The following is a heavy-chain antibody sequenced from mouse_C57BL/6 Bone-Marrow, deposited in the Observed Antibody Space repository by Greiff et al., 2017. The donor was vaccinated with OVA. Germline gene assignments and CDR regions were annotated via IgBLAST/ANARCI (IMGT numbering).Heavy chain of an antibody. Sequence: QVHVKQSGAELAKPGASVKLSCKASGYTFTSYWMHWVKQRPGQGLEWIGYINPSSGYTKYNQKFKDKATLTADKSPSTAYMQLSSLTYEDSAVYYCARTLLCLRGGAYWGQGTLVTVSA. CDR2: INPSSGYT. J-gene: IGHJ3*01. V-gene: IGHV1-7*01. D-gene: IGHD1-1*02. CDR1: GYTFTSYW. CDR3: ARTLLCLRGGAY.